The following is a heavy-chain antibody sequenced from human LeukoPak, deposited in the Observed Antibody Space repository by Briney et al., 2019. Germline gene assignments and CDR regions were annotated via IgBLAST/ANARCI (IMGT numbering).Heavy chain of an antibody. J-gene: IGHJ4*02. Sequence: GESLKISCKGSGYTFTTYWIGWVRQMPGKVLEWMGIIYPGDSDPRYSPSFQGQVTISADKSISTAYLQWSSLKASDSAMYYCVRHGLGSSWFGFDYWGQGTLVTVSS. CDR3: VRHGLGSSWFGFDY. CDR1: GYTFTTYW. D-gene: IGHD6-13*01. CDR2: IYPGDSDP. V-gene: IGHV5-51*01.